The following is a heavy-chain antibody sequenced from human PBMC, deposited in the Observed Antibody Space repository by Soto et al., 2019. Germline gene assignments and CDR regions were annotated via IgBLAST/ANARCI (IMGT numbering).Heavy chain of an antibody. J-gene: IGHJ5*02. CDR3: TKGDSSGYFDPSSGYSTPDH. V-gene: IGHV3-23*01. CDR2: ITTSDDIT. D-gene: IGHD3-3*01. CDR1: GFIFKDFA. Sequence: EVQLFESGGGLVEPGESLRLSCAASGFIFKDFAMSWVRQAPGKGLEWVSTITTSDDITYSADSVRGRFIISRDNSANTLFIQMSSLRGDDTATYYCTKGDSSGYFDPSSGYSTPDHWGQGTLVTVSS.